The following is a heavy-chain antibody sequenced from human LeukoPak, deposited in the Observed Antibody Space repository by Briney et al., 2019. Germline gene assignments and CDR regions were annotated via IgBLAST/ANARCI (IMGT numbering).Heavy chain of an antibody. J-gene: IGHJ4*02. Sequence: PSETLSLTCTVSYESISSSSHYWGWIRRPPGKGLEWIASIDSGGNIHSNPSLDSRDTISVDTSKNQFSLKLSSVTAADTAVYYCAGKLSGCVIFWGQGTLVTVSS. CDR1: YESISSSSHY. D-gene: IGHD3/OR15-3a*01. CDR2: IDSGGNI. V-gene: IGHV4-39*01. CDR3: AGKLSGCVIF.